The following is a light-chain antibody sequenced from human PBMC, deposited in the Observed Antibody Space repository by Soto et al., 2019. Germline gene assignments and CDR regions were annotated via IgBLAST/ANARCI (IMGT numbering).Light chain of an antibody. V-gene: IGKV3-11*01. Sequence: EIVLTQSPATLSSFPGDRVTLSCRACQAVNTRLAWYQHRPGQAPRLLIYLASNRAAGVPARFSGSGSGTDFTLTISDVEPEDFAVYYCHQRQSWPRTFGQGTTVDI. CDR1: QAVNTR. CDR3: HQRQSWPRT. J-gene: IGKJ1*01. CDR2: LAS.